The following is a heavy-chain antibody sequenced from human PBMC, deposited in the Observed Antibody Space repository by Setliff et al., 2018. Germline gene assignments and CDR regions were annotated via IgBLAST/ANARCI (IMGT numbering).Heavy chain of an antibody. V-gene: IGHV4-39*01. CDR3: ARSYHLVLTNWFDA. CDR1: GDSINRSGXY. Sequence: SETLSLTCNVSGDSINRSGXYWGWIRQPPGKGLEWIGSNSGSNDYNPSLKSXXXXXXXXXXXXXXXXXXXXXXAXTXXXYCARSYHLVLTNWFDAWGHGTLVTVSS. CDR2: NSGSN. J-gene: IGHJ5*01. D-gene: IGHD1-26*01.